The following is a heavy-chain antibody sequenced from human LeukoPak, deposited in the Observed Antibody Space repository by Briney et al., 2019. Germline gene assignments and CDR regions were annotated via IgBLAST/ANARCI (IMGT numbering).Heavy chain of an antibody. Sequence: ASVKVSCKASGYTFTSYDINWVRQATGQGLEWVGRISAYNGNTNYAQKFQGRVTMATDASTSTAYMEMWSLRSDDTAVYYCARDLDSSGYYRSDAFDIWGQGTMVTVSS. J-gene: IGHJ3*02. CDR2: ISAYNGNT. V-gene: IGHV1-18*01. CDR3: ARDLDSSGYYRSDAFDI. CDR1: GYTFTSYD. D-gene: IGHD3-22*01.